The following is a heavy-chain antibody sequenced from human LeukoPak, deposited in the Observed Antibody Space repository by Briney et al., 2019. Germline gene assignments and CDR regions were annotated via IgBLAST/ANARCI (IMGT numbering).Heavy chain of an antibody. CDR1: GFTFDDYA. CDR2: ISWNSGSI. Sequence: GGSLRLSCAASGFTFDDYAMHWVRQAPGKGLEWVSGISWNSGSIGYADSVKGRFTISRDNAKNSLYLQMNSLRAEDTALYYCAKLPSYYDSNDAFDIWGQGTMVTVSS. V-gene: IGHV3-9*01. D-gene: IGHD3-22*01. J-gene: IGHJ3*02. CDR3: AKLPSYYDSNDAFDI.